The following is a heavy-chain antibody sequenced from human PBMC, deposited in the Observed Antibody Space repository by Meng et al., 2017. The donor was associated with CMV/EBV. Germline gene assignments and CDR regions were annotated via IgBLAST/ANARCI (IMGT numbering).Heavy chain of an antibody. V-gene: IGHV3-20*04. Sequence: GESLKISCAASGFTFDDYGMSWVRQAPGKGLEWVSGINWNGGSTGYADSVKGRFTISRDNAKNSLYLQMNSLRAEDTALYYCARGFWLWRFRGVSASNLDYWGQGTLVTVSS. CDR3: ARGFWLWRFRGVSASNLDY. CDR2: INWNGGST. D-gene: IGHD3-16*01. CDR1: GFTFDDYG. J-gene: IGHJ4*02.